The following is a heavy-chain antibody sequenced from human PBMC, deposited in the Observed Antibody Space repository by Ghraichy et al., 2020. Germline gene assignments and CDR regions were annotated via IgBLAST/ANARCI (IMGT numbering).Heavy chain of an antibody. J-gene: IGHJ6*02. D-gene: IGHD3-3*01. CDR2: IKSKTDGGTT. CDR1: GFTFSNAW. CDR3: TTCLLVFWSGYCYGMDV. V-gene: IGHV3-15*01. Sequence: GSLRLSCAASGFTFSNAWMSWVRQAPGKGLEWVGRIKSKTDGGTTDYAAPVKGRFTISRDDSKNTLYLQMNSLKTEDTAVYYCTTCLLVFWSGYCYGMDVWGQGTTVTVSS.